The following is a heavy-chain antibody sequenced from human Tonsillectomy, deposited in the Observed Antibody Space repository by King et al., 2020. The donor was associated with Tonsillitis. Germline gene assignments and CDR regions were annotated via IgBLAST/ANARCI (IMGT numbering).Heavy chain of an antibody. CDR2: ISSSGSTI. J-gene: IGHJ1*01. D-gene: IGHD3-22*01. CDR3: ARDRYYGAH. CDR1: GFTFNSYE. V-gene: IGHV3-48*03. Sequence: VQLVESGGGLVQPGGSLRLSCAASGFTFNSYEMNWVRQAPGKGLEWISYISSSGSTIYYADSVKGRFTISRDNAKNSLYLQMNSLRAEDTALYYCARDRYYGAHWGQGTLVTVSS.